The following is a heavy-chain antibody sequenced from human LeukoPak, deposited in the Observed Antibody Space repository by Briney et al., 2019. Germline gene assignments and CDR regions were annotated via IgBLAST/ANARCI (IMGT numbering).Heavy chain of an antibody. V-gene: IGHV4-59*01. CDR2: NYYSGST. CDR3: ARGRDRSWYRRTSYYYYYYMDV. J-gene: IGHJ6*03. D-gene: IGHD6-13*01. Sequence: SETLSLTCTVSGGSISSYYWSWIRQPPGKGLECIGYNYYSGSTNYNPSLKSRVTISVDTSKNQFSLKLSSVTAADTAVYYCARGRDRSWYRRTSYYYYYYMDVWGKGTTVTVSS. CDR1: GGSISSYY.